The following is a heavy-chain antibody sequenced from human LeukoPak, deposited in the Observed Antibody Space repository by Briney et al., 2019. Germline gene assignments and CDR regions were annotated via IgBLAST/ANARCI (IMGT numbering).Heavy chain of an antibody. V-gene: IGHV1-69*04. J-gene: IGHJ4*02. CDR3: ATVPILIAAAGFDY. Sequence: SVKVSCRASGGTFSSYAISWVRQAPGQGLEWMGRIIPILGIAIYAQKFQGRVTMTEDTSTDTAYMELSSLRSEDTAVYYCATVPILIAAAGFDYWGQGTLVTVSS. D-gene: IGHD6-13*01. CDR2: IIPILGIA. CDR1: GGTFSSYA.